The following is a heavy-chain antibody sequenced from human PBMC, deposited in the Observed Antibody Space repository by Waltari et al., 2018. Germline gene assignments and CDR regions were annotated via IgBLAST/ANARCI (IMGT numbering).Heavy chain of an antibody. Sequence: LTLTCTVSGFSLSNARMGVSWIRQPPGKALEWLAHIFSNDEKSYSTSLKSRLTISKDTSKSQVVLTMTNMDPVDTATYYCARIWCSGGSCYLRYYYYMDVWGKGTTVTVSS. D-gene: IGHD2-15*01. CDR1: GFSLSNARMG. J-gene: IGHJ6*03. CDR2: IFSNDEK. CDR3: ARIWCSGGSCYLRYYYYMDV. V-gene: IGHV2-26*01.